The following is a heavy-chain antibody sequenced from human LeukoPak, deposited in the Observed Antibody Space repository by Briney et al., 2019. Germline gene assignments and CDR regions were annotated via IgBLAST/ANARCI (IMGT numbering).Heavy chain of an antibody. CDR3: AKDAPVGVGAFDS. J-gene: IGHJ4*02. Sequence: GGSLRLSCAASGFSFSTYAMGWVRQAPGKGLEWVSEISSSGGSTYYTDSVNGRFTISRDNSKNTLYLQMNSLRVEDTAIYYCAKDAPVGVGAFDSWGQGTLVTVSS. CDR2: ISSSGGST. D-gene: IGHD1-26*01. V-gene: IGHV3-23*01. CDR1: GFSFSTYA.